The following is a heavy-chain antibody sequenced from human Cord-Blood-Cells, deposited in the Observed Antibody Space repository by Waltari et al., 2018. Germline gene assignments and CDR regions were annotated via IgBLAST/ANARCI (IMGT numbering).Heavy chain of an antibody. V-gene: IGHV4-34*01. J-gene: IGHJ4*02. CDR1: GGSFSGYY. Sequence: QVQLQQWGAGLLKPSETLSLTCAVYGGSFSGYYWSWIRQPPGKGLEWIGEINHSGSTNYNPSLKRRVTISVDTSKNQFSLKLSSVTAADTAVYYCARFLSGQLSIDYWGQGTLVTVSS. D-gene: IGHD6-6*01. CDR3: ARFLSGQLSIDY. CDR2: INHSGST.